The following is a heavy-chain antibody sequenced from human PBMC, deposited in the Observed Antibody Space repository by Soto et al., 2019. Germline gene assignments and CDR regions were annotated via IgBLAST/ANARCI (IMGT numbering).Heavy chain of an antibody. CDR2: IYYSGTT. Sequence: SETLSLTCTVSGDSITSNSYFWAWIRQPPGKGLEWIGSIYYSGTTYYNPSLKSRIKINPDTSKNQVSLHLDSVTPDDTAVYYCARLIGNSWLDSWGQGTLVTVSS. CDR1: GDSITSNSYF. V-gene: IGHV4-39*01. J-gene: IGHJ5*01. CDR3: ARLIGNSWLDS.